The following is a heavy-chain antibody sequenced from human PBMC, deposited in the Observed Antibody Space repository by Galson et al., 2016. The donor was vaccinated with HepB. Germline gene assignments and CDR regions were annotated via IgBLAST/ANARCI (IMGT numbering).Heavy chain of an antibody. Sequence: SLRLSCAASGYTFDDYTMHWVRQAPGKGLEWVSLVSWDATTIYYADSVKGRFTISRDNSKNSLYLQMNRLTSEDTALYYCARETTIWGNGFQYWGQGTMVTVSS. CDR2: VSWDATTI. V-gene: IGHV3-43*01. J-gene: IGHJ3*01. D-gene: IGHD4-23*01. CDR1: GYTFDDYT. CDR3: ARETTIWGNGFQY.